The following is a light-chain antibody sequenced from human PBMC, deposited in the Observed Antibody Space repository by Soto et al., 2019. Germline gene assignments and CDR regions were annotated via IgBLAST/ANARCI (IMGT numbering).Light chain of an antibody. Sequence: EIVMTQSPATLSVSPGERATLSCRASQSVSSNLAWYQQKPGQAPRLLIYGASTRATGIPARFSGSGSGTXFXXXXXXXXXEDFAVYYCQHYNNWPPWTFGQGTKVEIK. CDR3: QHYNNWPPWT. V-gene: IGKV3-15*01. CDR2: GAS. J-gene: IGKJ1*01. CDR1: QSVSSN.